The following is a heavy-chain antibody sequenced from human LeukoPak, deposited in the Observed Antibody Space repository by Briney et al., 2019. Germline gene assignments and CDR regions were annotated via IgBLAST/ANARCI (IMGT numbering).Heavy chain of an antibody. CDR1: GGSISSYY. V-gene: IGHV4-59*12. CDR3: AGTSVTLHF. D-gene: IGHD4-17*01. CDR2: IYYSGST. Sequence: SETLSLTCTVSGGSISSYYWSWIRQPPGKGLEWIGYIYYSGSTNYNPSLKSRLTISMDTSKNQFSLRLTSVTAADTAVYYCAGTSVTLHFWGQGALVTVSS. J-gene: IGHJ4*02.